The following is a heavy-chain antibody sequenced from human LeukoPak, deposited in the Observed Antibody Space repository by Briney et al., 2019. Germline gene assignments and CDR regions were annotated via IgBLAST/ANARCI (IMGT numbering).Heavy chain of an antibody. J-gene: IGHJ4*02. Sequence: ASVKVSCKASGYTLSGYYMHWVRQAPGQGPEWMGWINTNSGDTYYAPKFQGRVIMTRDTSINTVYMEVSRLRSDDTAVYYCARPWGYSGYDYDYWGQGTLVTVSS. V-gene: IGHV1-2*02. CDR3: ARPWGYSGYDYDY. CDR1: GYTLSGYY. D-gene: IGHD5-12*01. CDR2: INTNSGDT.